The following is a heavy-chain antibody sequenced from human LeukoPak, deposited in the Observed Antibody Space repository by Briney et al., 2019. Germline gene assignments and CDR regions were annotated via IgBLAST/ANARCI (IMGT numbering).Heavy chain of an antibody. CDR3: ARKGGGPYYYYNYMDV. J-gene: IGHJ6*03. Sequence: GGSLRLSCAASGFTFSSYWMTWVRQAPGKGLEWVASIKQDGSEKYYVDSVKGRFTISRDSAKNSLYLQMNSLRAEDTAVYFCARKGGGPYYYYNYMDVWGKGTTVTVSS. CDR1: GFTFSSYW. V-gene: IGHV3-7*01. D-gene: IGHD2-15*01. CDR2: IKQDGSEK.